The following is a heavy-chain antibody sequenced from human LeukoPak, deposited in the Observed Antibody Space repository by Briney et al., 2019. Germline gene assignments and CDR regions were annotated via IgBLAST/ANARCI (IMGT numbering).Heavy chain of an antibody. D-gene: IGHD3-3*01. J-gene: IGHJ3*01. V-gene: IGHV3-7*04. CDR1: GFTFSNYW. CDR2: IKQDGSEK. CDR3: ARVWSAFDV. Sequence: GGSLRLSRAASGFTFSNYWMHWVRQAPGKGLEWVAHIKQDGSEKNYVDSEEGRFTISRDNAKNSVYLQMNSLRAEDTAVYYCARVWSAFDVWGQGTMVTVSS.